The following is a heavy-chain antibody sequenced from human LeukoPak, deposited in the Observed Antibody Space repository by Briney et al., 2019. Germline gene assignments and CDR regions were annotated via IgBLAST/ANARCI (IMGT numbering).Heavy chain of an antibody. CDR2: ISSSGTTI. V-gene: IGHV3-11*04. CDR1: GFTFSDYY. J-gene: IGHJ4*02. D-gene: IGHD3-16*01. CDR3: AKAGGGFSLNY. Sequence: GGSLRLSCAASGFTFSDYYMTWIRQAPGKGLEWVSCISSSGTTIYYADSVKGRFTISRDSAKNSLYLQMNSLRAEDTAVYYCAKAGGGFSLNYWGQGTLVTVS.